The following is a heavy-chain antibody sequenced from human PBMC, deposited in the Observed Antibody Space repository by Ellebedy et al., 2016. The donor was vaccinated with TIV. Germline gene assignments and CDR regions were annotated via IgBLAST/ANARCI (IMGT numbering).Heavy chain of an antibody. CDR3: ACDS. Sequence: GGSLRLXXAASGFTFSSYAMHWVRQAPGKGLEWVAVISYDGSNKYYADSVEGRFTISRDNSKNTLYLQMNSLRAEDTAVYYCACDSWGQGTLVTVSS. CDR2: ISYDGSNK. J-gene: IGHJ4*02. CDR1: GFTFSSYA. V-gene: IGHV3-30-3*01.